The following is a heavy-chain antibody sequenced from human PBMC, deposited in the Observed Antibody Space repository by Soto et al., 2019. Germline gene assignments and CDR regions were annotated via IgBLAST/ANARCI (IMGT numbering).Heavy chain of an antibody. Sequence: QVQLQESGPGLVKPSQTPSLTCTVSGGSISSGGYYWSWIRQHPGKGLEWIGYIYYSGSTYYNPSLKSRVTISVDTSKNQFSLKLSSVTAADTAVYYCARDYDWRYYYYYGMDVWGQGTTVTVSS. CDR3: ARDYDWRYYYYYGMDV. J-gene: IGHJ6*02. CDR2: IYYSGST. V-gene: IGHV4-31*03. CDR1: GGSISSGGYY. D-gene: IGHD3-9*01.